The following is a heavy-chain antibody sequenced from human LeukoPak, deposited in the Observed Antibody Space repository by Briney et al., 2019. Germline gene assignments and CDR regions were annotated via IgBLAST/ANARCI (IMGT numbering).Heavy chain of an antibody. J-gene: IGHJ5*02. D-gene: IGHD2-21*02. V-gene: IGHV3-23*01. CDR2: ISGSGGST. CDR1: GFTFSSYA. Sequence: GSLRLSCAASGFTFSSYALSWVRQAPGKGLEWVSAISGSGGSTYYADSVKGRFTISRDNSKNTLYLQMNSLRAEDTAVYYCAKDCIGGGDCQNNWFDPWGQGTLVTVSS. CDR3: AKDCIGGGDCQNNWFDP.